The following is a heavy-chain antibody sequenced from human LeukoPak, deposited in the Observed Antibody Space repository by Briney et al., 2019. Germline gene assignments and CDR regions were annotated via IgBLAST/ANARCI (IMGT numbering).Heavy chain of an antibody. CDR2: INPNSGIT. V-gene: IGHV1-2*02. D-gene: IGHD2-2*01. Sequence: ASVKVSCKASGGTFSSYAISWVRQAPGQGLEWMGWINPNSGITNYAQKFQGRVTMTRDTSISTAYMGLSRLTSDDTAVFYCARDPTLRYCSSTSCYLLGDYWGQGTLVTVSS. J-gene: IGHJ4*02. CDR3: ARDPTLRYCSSTSCYLLGDY. CDR1: GGTFSSYA.